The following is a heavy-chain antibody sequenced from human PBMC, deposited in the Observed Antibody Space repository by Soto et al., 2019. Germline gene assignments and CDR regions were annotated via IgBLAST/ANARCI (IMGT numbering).Heavy chain of an antibody. CDR1: GGSISSGGYY. V-gene: IGHV4-31*03. J-gene: IGHJ6*02. CDR3: ARDNPRITIFGVSPGGGIDX. Sequence: SETLSLTCTVSGGSISSGGYYWSWIRQHPVKGLEWIGYIYYSGSTYHNPSLKSRVTISVDTSKNQFSLKLSSVTAADTAVYYCARDNPRITIFGVSPGGGIDXWGQGTTVTV. D-gene: IGHD3-3*01. CDR2: IYYSGST.